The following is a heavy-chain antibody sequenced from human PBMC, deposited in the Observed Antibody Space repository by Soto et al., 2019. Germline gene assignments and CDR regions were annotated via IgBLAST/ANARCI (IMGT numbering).Heavy chain of an antibody. CDR2: IIPIFGTA. CDR3: TTFNFWGAYYPQVEY. CDR1: GGTFSSYA. J-gene: IGHJ4*02. Sequence: GASVKVSCKASGGTFSSYAISWVRQAPGQGLEWMGGIIPIFGTANYAQKFQGRVTITVDGRFTISRDDSKNTVYLQMNSLKTEDTAMYYCTTFNFWGAYYPQVEYWGQGTLVTVSS. V-gene: IGHV1-69*13. D-gene: IGHD3-3*01.